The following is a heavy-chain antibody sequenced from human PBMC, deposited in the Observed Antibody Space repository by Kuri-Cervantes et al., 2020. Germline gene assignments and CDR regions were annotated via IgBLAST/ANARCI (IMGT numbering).Heavy chain of an antibody. CDR1: GYTLTELS. Sequence: ASVKVSCKVSGYTLTELSMHWVRQAPGKGLEWMGGFDPEDGETIYAQKFQGRVTMTEDTSTDTAYMELSSLRSEDTAVYYCARVVAAPYYFDYWGQGTLVTVSS. V-gene: IGHV1-24*01. J-gene: IGHJ4*02. D-gene: IGHD5-12*01. CDR2: FDPEDGET. CDR3: ARVVAAPYYFDY.